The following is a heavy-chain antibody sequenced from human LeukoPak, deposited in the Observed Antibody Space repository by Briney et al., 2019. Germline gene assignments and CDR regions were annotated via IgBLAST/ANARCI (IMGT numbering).Heavy chain of an antibody. D-gene: IGHD3-10*01. CDR1: GGTFSSYA. CDR2: IIPIFGTA. CDR3: ARAMVRGVMRGYFDY. Sequence: SVKVSCKASGGTFSSYAISWVRQAPGQGLEWMGRIIPIFGTANYAQKFQGRATITTDESTSTAYMELSSLRSEDTAVYYCARAMVRGVMRGYFDYWGQGTLVTVSS. J-gene: IGHJ4*02. V-gene: IGHV1-69*05.